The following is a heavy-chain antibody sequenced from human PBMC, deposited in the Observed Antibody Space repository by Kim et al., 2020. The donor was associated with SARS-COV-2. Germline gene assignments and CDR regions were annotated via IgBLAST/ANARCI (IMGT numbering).Heavy chain of an antibody. CDR2: IKQDGSEK. V-gene: IGHV3-7*01. Sequence: GGSLRLSCAASGFTFSSYWMSWVRQAPGKGLEWVANIKQDGSEKYYVDSVKGRFTISRDNAKNSLYLQMNSLRAEDTAVYYCARDGPNYGSGSYYPPYFDYWGQGTLVTVSS. CDR3: ARDGPNYGSGSYYPPYFDY. CDR1: GFTFSSYW. D-gene: IGHD3-10*01. J-gene: IGHJ4*02.